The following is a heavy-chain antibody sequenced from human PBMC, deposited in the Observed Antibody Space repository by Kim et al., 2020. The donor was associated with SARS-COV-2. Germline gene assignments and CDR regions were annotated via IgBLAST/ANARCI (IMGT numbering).Heavy chain of an antibody. CDR2: STGSSTI. J-gene: IGHJ4*02. CDR3: ATDRTY. V-gene: IGHV3-48*02. Sequence: STGSSTIYYADSVKGRFTISRHNAKSSLYLQMNSLRDEDTAVYYCATDRTYWGQGTLVTVSS.